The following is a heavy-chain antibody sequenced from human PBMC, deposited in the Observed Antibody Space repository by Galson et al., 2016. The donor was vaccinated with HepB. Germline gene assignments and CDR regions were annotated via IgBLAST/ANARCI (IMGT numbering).Heavy chain of an antibody. CDR3: AGVNGFSYGMVDF. J-gene: IGHJ4*02. V-gene: IGHV3-48*02. Sequence: SLRLSCAASGFDFSTYSMNWVRQAPGKGLEWISYISRDGRLIHYTDSVKGRFSISRVNAESSLYLHMSSLRDEDTAVYYCAGVNGFSYGMVDFWGQGILVTVSS. CDR1: GFDFSTYS. D-gene: IGHD5-18*01. CDR2: ISRDGRLI.